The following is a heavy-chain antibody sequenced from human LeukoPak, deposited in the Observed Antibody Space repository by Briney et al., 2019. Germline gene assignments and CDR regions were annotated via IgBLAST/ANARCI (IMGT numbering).Heavy chain of an antibody. CDR1: GYTFTSYG. V-gene: IGHV1-18*01. D-gene: IGHD3-10*01. CDR2: ISSYVGNT. Sequence: AAVKVSCKASGYTFTSYGISWVRQAPGQGLEWMGWISSYVGNTNYAQKLQGRVTMTTDTSTSTAYMELRSLRSDDTAVYYCARDSRGVGTGSRGRLYYFDYWGQGTLVTVSS. J-gene: IGHJ4*02. CDR3: ARDSRGVGTGSRGRLYYFDY.